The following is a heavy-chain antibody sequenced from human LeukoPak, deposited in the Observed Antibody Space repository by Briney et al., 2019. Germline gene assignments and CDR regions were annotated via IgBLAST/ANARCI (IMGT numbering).Heavy chain of an antibody. D-gene: IGHD5-18*01. CDR2: ISGSGGST. Sequence: PGGSLRLSCAASGFTFTSYAMSWARQAPGKGLEWVSAISGSGGSTYYADSVKGRFTISRDNSKNTLYLQMNTLRAGDTAVYSCAKNGRGYSSDYFDYWGQGTLVTVSS. CDR3: AKNGRGYSSDYFDY. CDR1: GFTFTSYA. V-gene: IGHV3-23*01. J-gene: IGHJ4*02.